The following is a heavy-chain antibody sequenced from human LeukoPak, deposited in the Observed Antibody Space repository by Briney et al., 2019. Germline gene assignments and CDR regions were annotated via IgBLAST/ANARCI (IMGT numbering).Heavy chain of an antibody. CDR1: GGSISSYY. CDR2: IYYSGST. CDR3: ARVGVWFGESYYFDY. D-gene: IGHD3-10*01. J-gene: IGHJ4*02. Sequence: SETLSLTCTVSGGSISSYYWSWIRQPPGKGLEWIGYIYYSGSTNYNPSLKSRVTISVDTSENQFSLKLSSVTAADTAVYYCARVGVWFGESYYFDYWGQGTLVTVSS. V-gene: IGHV4-59*01.